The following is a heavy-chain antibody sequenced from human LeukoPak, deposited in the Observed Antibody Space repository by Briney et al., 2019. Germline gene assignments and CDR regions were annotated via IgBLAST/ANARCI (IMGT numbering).Heavy chain of an antibody. CDR2: IYSGGST. Sequence: GGSLRLSCAASGFTVSSNYMSWVRQAPGKGLEWVSVIYSGGSTYYADSVKGRFTISRDNSKNTLYLQMNSLRAEDTAVYYCAKETRGYNYGNYYGMDVWGQGTTVTVSS. D-gene: IGHD5-18*01. CDR3: AKETRGYNYGNYYGMDV. V-gene: IGHV3-66*01. CDR1: GFTVSSNY. J-gene: IGHJ6*02.